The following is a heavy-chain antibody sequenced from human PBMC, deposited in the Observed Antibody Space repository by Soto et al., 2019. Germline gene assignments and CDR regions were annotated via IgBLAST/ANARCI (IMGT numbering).Heavy chain of an antibody. CDR2: INHSGST. D-gene: IGHD3-10*01. V-gene: IGHV4-34*01. Sequence: QVQLQQWGAGLLKPSETLSLTCAVYGGSFSGYYWSWIRQPPGKGLEWIGEINHSGSTNYNPSLKSRVTISVDTSKNQFSLKLSSVTAADTAVYYCARERRGSGTFYYMDVWGKGTTVTVSS. CDR3: ARERRGSGTFYYMDV. CDR1: GGSFSGYY. J-gene: IGHJ6*03.